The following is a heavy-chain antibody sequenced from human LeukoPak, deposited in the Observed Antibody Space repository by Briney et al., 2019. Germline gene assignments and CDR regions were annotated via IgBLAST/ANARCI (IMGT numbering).Heavy chain of an antibody. CDR3: ARIAAAGWADY. D-gene: IGHD6-13*01. CDR1: GYTFTGYY. V-gene: IGHV1-2*02. Sequence: ASVKVSCKASGYTFTGYYMYWVRQAPGQGLEWMGWINPNSGGTNYAQKFQGRVIMTRDTSISTAYMELSRLRSDDTAVYYCARIAAAGWADYWGQGTLVTVSS. CDR2: INPNSGGT. J-gene: IGHJ4*02.